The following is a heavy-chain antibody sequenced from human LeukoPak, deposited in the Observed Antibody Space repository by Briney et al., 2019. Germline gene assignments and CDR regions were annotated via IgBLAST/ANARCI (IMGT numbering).Heavy chain of an antibody. Sequence: GGSLRLSCAASGFTFSNYWIHWVRQAPGKGLVWVSRIDNAGSITTYADSVKGRFTISRDNAENTLYLQMNSLRVEDTAVYYCARDQYDSSGYYWYFDYWGQGTLVTVSS. D-gene: IGHD3-22*01. CDR3: ARDQYDSSGYYWYFDY. CDR2: IDNAGSIT. CDR1: GFTFSNYW. V-gene: IGHV3-74*03. J-gene: IGHJ4*02.